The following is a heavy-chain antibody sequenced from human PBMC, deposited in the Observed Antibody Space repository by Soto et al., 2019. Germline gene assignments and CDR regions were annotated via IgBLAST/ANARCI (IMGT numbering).Heavy chain of an antibody. Sequence: ASVKVSCKTSGYTFTNYGINWVRQAPGQGLEWMGWISTHNGNTKYAQRVQGRVTMTTDTSTSTAYMELKSLTSDDTAVYYCARVPPPTQGDCDKNNWLDPCGQRTLVSVSS. CDR1: GYTFTNYG. D-gene: IGHD2-21*02. CDR3: ARVPPPTQGDCDKNNWLDP. J-gene: IGHJ5*02. CDR2: ISTHNGNT. V-gene: IGHV1-18*04.